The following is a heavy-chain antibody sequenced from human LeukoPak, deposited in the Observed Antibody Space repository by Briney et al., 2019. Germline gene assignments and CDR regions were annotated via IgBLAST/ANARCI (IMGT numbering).Heavy chain of an antibody. CDR1: GFTFSSYA. D-gene: IGHD2-2*02. CDR3: ARVIAVPAAAIPETSAFDI. V-gene: IGHV3-23*01. CDR2: ISGSGNTT. J-gene: IGHJ3*02. Sequence: GGSLRLSCAASGFTFSSYAMSWVRQAPGKGLEWVSAISGSGNTTYYADSVKGRFTISRDNSKNTLYLQMNSLRAEDTAVYYCARVIAVPAAAIPETSAFDIWGQGTMVTVSS.